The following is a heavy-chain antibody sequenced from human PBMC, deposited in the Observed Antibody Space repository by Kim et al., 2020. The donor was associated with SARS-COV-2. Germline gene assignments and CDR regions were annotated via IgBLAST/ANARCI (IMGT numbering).Heavy chain of an antibody. D-gene: IGHD5-12*01. CDR3: ARRRDAIVATATYYYMDV. V-gene: IGHV4-39*01. Sequence: KSRVTISVDTSKNQFSLKLSSVTAADTAVYYCARRRDAIVATATYYYMDVWGKGTTVTVSS. J-gene: IGHJ6*03.